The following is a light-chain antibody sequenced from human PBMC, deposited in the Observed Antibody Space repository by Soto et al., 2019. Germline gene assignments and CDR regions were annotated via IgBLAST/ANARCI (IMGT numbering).Light chain of an antibody. V-gene: IGLV3-1*01. CDR3: QAWDSSTVV. J-gene: IGLJ2*01. Sequence: SYELTQPPSVSVSPGQTASITCSGDKLGDKYACWYQQKPGQSPVLVIYQDTKRPSGIPERISGSNSGNTATLTISGTQALDEAHYYCQAWDSSTVVFGGGTKVTVL. CDR1: KLGDKY. CDR2: QDT.